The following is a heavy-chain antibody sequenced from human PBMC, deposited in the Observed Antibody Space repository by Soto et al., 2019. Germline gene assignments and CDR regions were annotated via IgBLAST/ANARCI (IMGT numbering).Heavy chain of an antibody. V-gene: IGHV3-30-3*01. CDR3: ARELVGVAYKIFDY. CDR1: GFTFSSYA. J-gene: IGHJ4*02. D-gene: IGHD6-19*01. Sequence: GGSLRLSCAASGFTFSSYAMHWVRRAPGKGLEWVAVISYDGSNKYYADSVKGRFTISRDNSKNTLYLQMNSLRAEDTAVYYCARELVGVAYKIFDYWGQGTLVTVSS. CDR2: ISYDGSNK.